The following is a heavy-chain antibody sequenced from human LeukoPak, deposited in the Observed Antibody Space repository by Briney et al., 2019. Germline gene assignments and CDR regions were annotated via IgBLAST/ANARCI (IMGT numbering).Heavy chain of an antibody. Sequence: SVKVSCKASGGTFSSYAISWVRQAPGQGLEWMGGIIPIFGTANYAQKFQGRVTITADESTSTAYMELSSLRSEDTAVYYCARIILGTTGQYDAFDIWGQGTMVTVSS. V-gene: IGHV1-69*13. D-gene: IGHD1-1*01. CDR1: GGTFSSYA. J-gene: IGHJ3*02. CDR2: IIPIFGTA. CDR3: ARIILGTTGQYDAFDI.